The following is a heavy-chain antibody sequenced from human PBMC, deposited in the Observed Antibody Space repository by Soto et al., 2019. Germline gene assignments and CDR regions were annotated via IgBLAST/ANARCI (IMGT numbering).Heavy chain of an antibody. V-gene: IGHV1-18*01. J-gene: IGHJ4*02. CDR3: AREGIGYCSSTSCYAAEY. Sequence: ASVKVSCKASGYTFTSYGISWVRQAPGQGLEWMGWISAYNGNTNYAQKLQGRVTMTTDTSTSTAYMELRSLRSDDTAVYYCAREGIGYCSSTSCYAAEYWGQGTLVTVSS. CDR1: GYTFTSYG. D-gene: IGHD2-2*01. CDR2: ISAYNGNT.